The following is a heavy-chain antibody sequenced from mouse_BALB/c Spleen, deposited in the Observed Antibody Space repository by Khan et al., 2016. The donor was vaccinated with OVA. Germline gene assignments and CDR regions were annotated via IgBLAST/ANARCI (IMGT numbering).Heavy chain of an antibody. V-gene: IGHV14-3*02. CDR1: GFNIKDTY. D-gene: IGHD4-1*01. CDR3: ARGELGPDYYAMDY. J-gene: IGHJ4*01. CDR2: IDPANANT. Sequence: VQLQQPGADLVKPGASVKLSCTASGFNIKDTYMHWVKQRPEQGLDWIGRIDPANANTEYDPKFQAKATLTTDTSSNTAYLQLSSLTSEDTAVYYCARGELGPDYYAMDYWGQGTSVTVSS.